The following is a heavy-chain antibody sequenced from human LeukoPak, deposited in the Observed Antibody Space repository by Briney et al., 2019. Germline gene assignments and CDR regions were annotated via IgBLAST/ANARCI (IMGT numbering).Heavy chain of an antibody. D-gene: IGHD2-15*01. CDR1: GFTFSSYS. V-gene: IGHV3-21*01. Sequence: GSLRLSCAASGFTFSSYSMNWVRQAPGKGLEWVSSISSSSSYIYYADSVKGRFTISRDNSKNTLYLQMNSLRAEDTAVYYCARVALLLEQHAFDIWGQGTMVTVSS. CDR2: ISSSSSYI. J-gene: IGHJ3*02. CDR3: ARVALLLEQHAFDI.